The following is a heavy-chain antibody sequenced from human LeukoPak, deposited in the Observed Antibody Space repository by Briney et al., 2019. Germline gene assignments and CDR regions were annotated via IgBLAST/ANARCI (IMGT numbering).Heavy chain of an antibody. J-gene: IGHJ4*02. CDR2: IYTSGST. Sequence: SETLSLTCTVSGGSISSGSYYWSWIRQPAGKGLEWIGRIYTSGSTNYNPSLKSRVTISVDTSKNQFSLKLSSVTAADTAVYYCARSYTAMVDIDYRGQGTLVTVSS. V-gene: IGHV4-61*02. CDR3: ARSYTAMVDIDY. D-gene: IGHD5-18*01. CDR1: GGSISSGSYY.